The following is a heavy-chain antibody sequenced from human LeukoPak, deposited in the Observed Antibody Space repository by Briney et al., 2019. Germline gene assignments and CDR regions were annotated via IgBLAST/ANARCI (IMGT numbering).Heavy chain of an antibody. Sequence: SETLSLTCTVSGGSIGDYYWSWIRQPPGKGLECLGFIFHTGTTNYNPSLKSRVTISVDTSKNQFSLKLSSVTAADTAIYYCARTYCGTNACPFDHWGQGNLVTVSS. V-gene: IGHV4-59*08. CDR2: IFHTGTT. CDR3: ARTYCGTNACPFDH. J-gene: IGHJ4*02. CDR1: GGSIGDYY. D-gene: IGHD2-21*01.